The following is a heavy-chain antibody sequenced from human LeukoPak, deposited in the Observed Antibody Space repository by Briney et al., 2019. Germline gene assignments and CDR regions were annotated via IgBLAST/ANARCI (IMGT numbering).Heavy chain of an antibody. CDR1: GYSFTSYL. CDR3: ARQSCSRTSCQGSGAFDI. CDR2: IDPSDSYT. D-gene: IGHD2-2*01. J-gene: IGHJ3*02. Sequence: GESLKICCKGSGYSFTSYLISGVRQMRGKGLEWVGRIDPSDSYTNYSPSFQGHVTISADTSISTAYLQWSSLKASDTAMYYCARQSCSRTSCQGSGAFDIWGQGTMVTVSS. V-gene: IGHV5-10-1*01.